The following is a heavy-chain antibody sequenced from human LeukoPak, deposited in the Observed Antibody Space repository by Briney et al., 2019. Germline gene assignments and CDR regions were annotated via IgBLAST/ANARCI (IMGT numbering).Heavy chain of an antibody. J-gene: IGHJ4*02. V-gene: IGHV3-30*02. CDR3: AKDRCSSSSCYVVDY. CDR2: IRYDGGNE. D-gene: IGHD2-2*01. CDR1: GFTFSSYG. Sequence: GGSLRLSCAASGFTFSSYGMHWVRQAPGKGLEWVAFIRYDGGNEYYADSVKGRFTISRDNSKNTLYLQMNSLRGEDTAVYYCAKDRCSSSSCYVVDYWGQGTLVTVSS.